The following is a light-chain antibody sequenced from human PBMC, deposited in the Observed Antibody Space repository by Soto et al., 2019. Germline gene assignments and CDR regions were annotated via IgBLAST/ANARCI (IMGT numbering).Light chain of an antibody. CDR3: QQYNNWPPIT. J-gene: IGKJ3*01. Sequence: EIVMTQSPATLSVSPGERATLSCRASQSVNGNLAWYQQKPGQAPRPHIYAASTRATGIPARFSGSRSGTEFTLTISSLQSEDFAVYYCQQYNNWPPITFDPGTKVHIK. CDR1: QSVNGN. V-gene: IGKV3-15*01. CDR2: AAS.